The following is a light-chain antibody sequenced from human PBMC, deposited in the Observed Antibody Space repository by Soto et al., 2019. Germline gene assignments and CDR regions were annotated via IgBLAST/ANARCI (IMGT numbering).Light chain of an antibody. CDR3: QLWDSRSARVV. Sequence: SYELTQPPSVSVAPGQTARIPCAEDSIGRYSVHWYQQRSGQAPMLVVYDDSDQPSGIPERFSGSRSRNTATLTNSRVEAGDEADYYCQLWDSRSARVVCGTGTKVTVL. V-gene: IGLV3-21*02. CDR1: SIGRYS. J-gene: IGLJ1*01. CDR2: DDS.